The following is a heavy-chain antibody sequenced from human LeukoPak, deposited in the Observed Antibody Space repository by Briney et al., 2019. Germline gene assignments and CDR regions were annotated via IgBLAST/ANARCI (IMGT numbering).Heavy chain of an antibody. CDR3: ARTITIFGATHYFDY. CDR2: IIPIFGTA. Sequence: ASVKVSCKASGGTFSSYAISWVRQAPGQGLEWMGGIIPIFGTANYAQKFQGRVTITTDESTGTAYMELSSLRSEDTAVYYCARTITIFGATHYFDYWGQGTLVTVSS. V-gene: IGHV1-69*05. D-gene: IGHD3-3*01. CDR1: GGTFSSYA. J-gene: IGHJ4*02.